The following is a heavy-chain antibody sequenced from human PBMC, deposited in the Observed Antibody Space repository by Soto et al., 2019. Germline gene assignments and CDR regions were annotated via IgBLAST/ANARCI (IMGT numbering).Heavy chain of an antibody. CDR3: AKSQRTGRFFLVVDYYYGMVV. V-gene: IGHV3-23*01. D-gene: IGHD3-3*01. CDR2: ISGSGGST. Sequence: GGSLRLSCAASGFTFSSYAMSWVRQAPGKGLEWVSAISGSGGSTYYADSVKGRFTISRDNSKNTLYLQMNSLRAEDTAVYYCAKSQRTGRFFLVVDYYYGMVVWGQGTTVTVSS. CDR1: GFTFSSYA. J-gene: IGHJ6*02.